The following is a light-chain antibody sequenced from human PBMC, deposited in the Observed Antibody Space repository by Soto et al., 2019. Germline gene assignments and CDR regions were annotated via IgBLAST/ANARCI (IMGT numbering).Light chain of an antibody. CDR3: SSYTSSSTVV. CDR1: SSDVGGYNY. V-gene: IGLV2-14*01. CDR2: EVS. J-gene: IGLJ2*01. Sequence: QSALTQPASVSGSPGQSITISCTGTSSDVGGYNYVSWYQQHPGKAPKLMIYEVSNRPSGVSNRFSGSKSANTASLTISGLQAEDEADYYCSSYTSSSTVVFGGRTKVTVL.